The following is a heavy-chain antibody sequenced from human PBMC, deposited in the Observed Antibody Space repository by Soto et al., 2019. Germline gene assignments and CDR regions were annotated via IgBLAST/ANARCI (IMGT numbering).Heavy chain of an antibody. Sequence: SETLSLTCTASGGSITSSSHFWCWVRQPPGKGLEWIGTIYFTGNTYYTPSLKSRLTMSIDTSKNEFSLRLNSVTAADTAVYYCAGQTFTIAAASYGRSNWFDPWGPGTLVTVSS. CDR1: GGSITSSSHF. CDR2: IYFTGNT. V-gene: IGHV4-39*01. J-gene: IGHJ5*02. CDR3: AGQTFTIAAASYGRSNWFDP. D-gene: IGHD6-25*01.